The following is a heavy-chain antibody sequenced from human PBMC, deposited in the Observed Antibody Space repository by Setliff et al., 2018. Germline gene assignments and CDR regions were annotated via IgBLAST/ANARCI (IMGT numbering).Heavy chain of an antibody. CDR3: ARGRIAAALYYVDY. CDR1: GGPFSGYY. V-gene: IGHV4-34*01. D-gene: IGHD6-13*01. CDR2: INHSGST. J-gene: IGHJ4*02. Sequence: PSETLSLTCAVYGGPFSGYYWSWIRQPPGKGLEWIGEINHSGSTNYNPSLKSRVTISVDTSKNQSSLKLSSVTAADTAVYYCARGRIAAALYYVDYWGQGTLVTVSS.